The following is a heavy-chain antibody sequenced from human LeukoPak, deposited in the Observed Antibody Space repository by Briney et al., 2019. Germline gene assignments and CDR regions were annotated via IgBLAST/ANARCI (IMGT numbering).Heavy chain of an antibody. Sequence: GGSLRLSCAASGFMFSSNWMSWVRLAPGKGLEWVANIKEDGTETYYVDSVKGRFTISRDNAKNSLYLQMNSLRVEDTAVYYCAKGGRSLQTYWGQGTLVPVSS. J-gene: IGHJ4*02. CDR3: AKGGRSLQTY. V-gene: IGHV3-7*03. D-gene: IGHD5-24*01. CDR2: IKEDGTET. CDR1: GFMFSSNW.